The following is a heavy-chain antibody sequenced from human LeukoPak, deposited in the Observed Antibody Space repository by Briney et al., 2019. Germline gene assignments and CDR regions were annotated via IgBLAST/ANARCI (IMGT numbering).Heavy chain of an antibody. CDR1: GFTFSSYE. CDR2: IYSGGST. V-gene: IGHV3-66*01. D-gene: IGHD1-26*01. J-gene: IGHJ5*02. CDR3: ASASGGSYWTSWFDP. Sequence: GGSLRLSCAASGFTFSSYEMNWVRQAPGKGLEWVSIIYSGGSTYYADSVKGRFTISRDNSKNMLYLQMNSLRAEDTAVYYCASASGGSYWTSWFDPWGQGTLVTVSS.